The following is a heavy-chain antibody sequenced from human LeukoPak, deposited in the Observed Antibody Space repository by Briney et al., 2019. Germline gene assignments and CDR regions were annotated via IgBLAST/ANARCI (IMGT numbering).Heavy chain of an antibody. Sequence: GGSLRLSCAASGFTFSRCGMHWVRQAPGKGLEWVTAISYDGSNKYYADSVKGRFTISRDNSKNTLYVQMNSLRAEDTAVYYCAKEGYSRGYYSYYYMDVWGKGTTVTVSS. J-gene: IGHJ6*03. CDR3: AKEGYSRGYYSYYYMDV. D-gene: IGHD6-13*01. CDR1: GFTFSRCG. CDR2: ISYDGSNK. V-gene: IGHV3-30*04.